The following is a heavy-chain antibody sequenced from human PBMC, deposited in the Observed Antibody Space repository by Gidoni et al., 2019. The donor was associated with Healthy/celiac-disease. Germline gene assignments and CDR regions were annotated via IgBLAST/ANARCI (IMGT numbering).Heavy chain of an antibody. CDR2: ISWNSGSI. CDR3: AKDKADFWSGYLFDY. J-gene: IGHJ4*02. D-gene: IGHD3-3*01. CDR1: GFTFDDYA. Sequence: EVQLVESGGGVVQPGRSLRLSCAASGFTFDDYAMHWVRQAPGKGLEWVSCISWNSGSIGYADSVKGRFTISRDNAKNSLYLQMNSLRAEDTALYYCAKDKADFWSGYLFDYWGQGTLVTVSS. V-gene: IGHV3-9*01.